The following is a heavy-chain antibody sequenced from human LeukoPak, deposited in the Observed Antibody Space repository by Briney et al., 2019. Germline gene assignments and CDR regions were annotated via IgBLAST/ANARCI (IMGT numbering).Heavy chain of an antibody. CDR1: GYTFTTYA. CDR2: ISTYNGNT. D-gene: IGHD2-2*02. V-gene: IGHV1-18*01. Sequence: VASVKVSCKASGYTFTTYAISWVRQAPGQGLEWMGWISTYNGNTNYAQKFQGRVTMTRDTSISTAYMELSRLRSDDTAVYYCARVDPTYCSSTSCYIELFDYWGQGTLVTVSS. J-gene: IGHJ4*02. CDR3: ARVDPTYCSSTSCYIELFDY.